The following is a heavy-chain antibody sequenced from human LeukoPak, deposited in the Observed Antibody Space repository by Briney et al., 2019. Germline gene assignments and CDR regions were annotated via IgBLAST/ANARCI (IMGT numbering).Heavy chain of an antibody. D-gene: IGHD3-10*01. V-gene: IGHV4-59*01. CDR2: IYNSGTT. CDR3: ARGGYYGSGNDFRFDP. Sequence: SETLSLTCTVSGGSISSNFWSWIRQPPGKGLEYIGYIYNSGTTNYNPSLKSRVTISVDTSKNQFSLKLTSVTAADTAVYFCARGGYYGSGNDFRFDPWGQGTLVTVSS. CDR1: GGSISSNF. J-gene: IGHJ5*02.